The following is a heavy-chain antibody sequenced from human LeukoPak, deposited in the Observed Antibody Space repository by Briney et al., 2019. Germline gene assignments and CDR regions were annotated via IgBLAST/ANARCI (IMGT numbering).Heavy chain of an antibody. V-gene: IGHV3-53*01. Sequence: GGSLRLSCAASGFTVSSNYMSWVRQAPGKGLEWVSLIYSGGSTYYADSVKGRFTISRDNSKNTLYLQMNSLRAEDTAVYYCARADYGHLPFDYWGQGTLVTVSS. CDR2: IYSGGST. J-gene: IGHJ4*02. CDR3: ARADYGHLPFDY. D-gene: IGHD3-16*01. CDR1: GFTVSSNY.